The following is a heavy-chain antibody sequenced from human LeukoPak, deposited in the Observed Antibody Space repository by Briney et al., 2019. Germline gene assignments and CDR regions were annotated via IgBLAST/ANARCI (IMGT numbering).Heavy chain of an antibody. J-gene: IGHJ4*02. CDR1: GGSFSGYY. Sequence: SETLSLTCAVYGGSFSGYYWSWIRQPPGKGLEWIGEINHSGSTNYSPSLKSRVTISVDTSKNQFSLKLSSVTAADTAVYYCARGRVRSRAPYYFDYWGQGTLVTVSS. D-gene: IGHD6-13*01. CDR3: ARGRVRSRAPYYFDY. V-gene: IGHV4-34*01. CDR2: INHSGST.